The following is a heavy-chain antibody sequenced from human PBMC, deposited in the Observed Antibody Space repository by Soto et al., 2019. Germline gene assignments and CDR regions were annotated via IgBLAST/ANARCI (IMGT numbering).Heavy chain of an antibody. Sequence: EVQLVESGGGLVQPGGSLKLSCAASGFTFSGSAMHWVRQASGKGLEWVGRIRSKANSYATAYAASVKGRFTISRDDSKNTAYLQMNSLKTEDTAVYYCTRHRAVAGTIYGMDVWGQGTTVTVSS. CDR3: TRHRAVAGTIYGMDV. D-gene: IGHD6-19*01. J-gene: IGHJ6*02. V-gene: IGHV3-73*01. CDR1: GFTFSGSA. CDR2: IRSKANSYAT.